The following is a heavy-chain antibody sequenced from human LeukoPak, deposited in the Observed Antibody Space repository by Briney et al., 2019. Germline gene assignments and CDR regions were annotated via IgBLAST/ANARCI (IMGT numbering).Heavy chain of an antibody. CDR1: GDSISSSSYY. D-gene: IGHD3-10*01. J-gene: IGHJ4*02. V-gene: IGHV4-39*01. CDR3: ARRRSIWELLWFGEQYQASYFDY. CDR2: IYYSGST. Sequence: SETLSLTCTVSGDSISSSSYYWGWIRQPPGKGLEWIGSIYYSGSTYYNPSLKSRVTISVDTSKNQFSLKLSSVTAADTAVYYCARRRSIWELLWFGEQYQASYFDYWGQGTLVTVSS.